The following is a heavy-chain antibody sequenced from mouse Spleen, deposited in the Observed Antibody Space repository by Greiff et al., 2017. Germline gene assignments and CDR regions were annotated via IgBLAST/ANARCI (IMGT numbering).Heavy chain of an antibody. CDR1: GYSITSGYY. V-gene: IGHV3-6*01. CDR2: RSYDGSN. J-gene: IGHJ4*01. Sequence: VQLKESGPGLVKPSQSLSLTCSVTGYSITSGYYWNWIRQFPGNKLEWMGYRSYDGSNNYNPSLKNRISITRDTSKNQFFLKLNSVTTEDTATYYCARGALPMDYWGQGTSVTVSS. CDR3: ARGALPMDY.